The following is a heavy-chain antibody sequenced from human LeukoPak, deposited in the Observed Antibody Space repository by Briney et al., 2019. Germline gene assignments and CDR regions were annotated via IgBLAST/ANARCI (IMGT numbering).Heavy chain of an antibody. Sequence: ASETLSLTCAVYGGSFSGYYWSWIRQPPGKGLEWIGEINHSGSTNYNPSLKSRVTISVDTSKNQFSLKLSSVTAADTAVYYCARGVRQWLVPYYYYYMDVWGKGTTVTVSS. V-gene: IGHV4-34*01. D-gene: IGHD6-19*01. CDR3: ARGVRQWLVPYYYYYMDV. J-gene: IGHJ6*03. CDR1: GGSFSGYY. CDR2: INHSGST.